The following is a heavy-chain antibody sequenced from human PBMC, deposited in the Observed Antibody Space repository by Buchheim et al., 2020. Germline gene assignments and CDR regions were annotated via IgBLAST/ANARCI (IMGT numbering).Heavy chain of an antibody. CDR2: IYHSGRT. CDR3: ASQLVLDYGSGTRNWFDP. D-gene: IGHD3-10*01. J-gene: IGHJ5*02. V-gene: IGHV4-4*02. CDR1: GGSISSSNW. Sequence: QVQLQESGPGLVKPSGTLSLICVVSGGSISSSNWWSWVRQPPGKGLEWIGEIYHSGRTKYNPSLKSRVTISVDKSTNQFSLKLSSVTAADTAVYYCASQLVLDYGSGTRNWFDPWGQGTL.